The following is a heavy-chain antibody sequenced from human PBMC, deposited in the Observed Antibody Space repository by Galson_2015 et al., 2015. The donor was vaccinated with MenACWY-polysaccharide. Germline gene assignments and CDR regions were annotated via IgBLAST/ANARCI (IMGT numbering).Heavy chain of an antibody. D-gene: IGHD1-26*01. V-gene: IGHV3-23*01. CDR2: ISGSDGST. CDR3: AKELYSGSYSFDY. CDR1: GFTFSSYA. J-gene: IGHJ4*02. Sequence: SLRLSCAASGFTFSSYAMSWVRQAPGKGLEWVSAISGSDGSTYYADSVKGRFTISRDNSKNTLYLQMNSLRAEDTAVYYCAKELYSGSYSFDYWGQGTLVTVSS.